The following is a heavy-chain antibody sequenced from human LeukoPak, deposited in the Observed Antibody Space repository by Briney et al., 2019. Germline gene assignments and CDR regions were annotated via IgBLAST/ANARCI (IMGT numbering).Heavy chain of an antibody. J-gene: IGHJ4*02. Sequence: PGGSLRLACAASGFTFSSYAMHWVRQAPGNGPEWVAVISSDGSNKYYADSVKGRFTISRDNTKNTLYLQRNSLRAEDTAVYYCARRRIVGATEFDYWGQGTLVTVSS. CDR2: ISSDGSNK. CDR3: ARRRIVGATEFDY. CDR1: GFTFSSYA. V-gene: IGHV3-30*04. D-gene: IGHD1-26*01.